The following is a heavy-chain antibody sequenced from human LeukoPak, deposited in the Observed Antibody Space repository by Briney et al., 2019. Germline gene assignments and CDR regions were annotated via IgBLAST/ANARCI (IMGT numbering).Heavy chain of an antibody. V-gene: IGHV3-7*01. CDR1: GFIFSTNW. D-gene: IGHD6-19*01. J-gene: IGHJ5*01. Sequence: GGSLRLSCAASGFIFSTNWMSWFRQAPGKGLEWVAHINPDGSETYYVDSVKGRFTISRDNAKNSLYLQMYSLRADDTAVYYCATAVSVAGDSWGQGTLATVSS. CDR2: INPDGSET. CDR3: ATAVSVAGDS.